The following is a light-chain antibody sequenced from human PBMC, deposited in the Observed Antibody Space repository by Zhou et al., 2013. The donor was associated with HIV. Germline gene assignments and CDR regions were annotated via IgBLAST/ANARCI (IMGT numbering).Light chain of an antibody. Sequence: DIQMTQSPSSLSASVGDRVTITCQASQAIKNYLSWYQQKPGKAPKLLIYDASTLETRVPSRFSGSGSGTDFSFTISSLQPEDIATYYCQQYQXLPPTFGGGTRV. CDR3: QQYQXLPPT. CDR2: DAS. CDR1: QAIKNY. J-gene: IGKJ4*01. V-gene: IGKV1-33*01.